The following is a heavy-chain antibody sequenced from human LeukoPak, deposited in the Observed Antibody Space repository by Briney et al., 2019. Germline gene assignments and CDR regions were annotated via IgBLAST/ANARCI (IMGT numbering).Heavy chain of an antibody. CDR1: GGSFSVYY. V-gene: IGHV4-34*01. CDR3: ARDRGDIVATH. D-gene: IGHD5-12*01. J-gene: IGHJ4*02. CDR2: INHSGST. Sequence: SETLSLTCAVYGGSFSVYYWSWIRQPPGKGLEWIGEINHSGSTNYNPSLKSRVTISVDTSKNQFSLKLSSVTAADTAVYYCARDRGDIVATHWGQGILVTVYS.